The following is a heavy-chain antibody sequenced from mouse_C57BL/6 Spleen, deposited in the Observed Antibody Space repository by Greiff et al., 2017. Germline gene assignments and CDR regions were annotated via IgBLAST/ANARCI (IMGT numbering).Heavy chain of an antibody. D-gene: IGHD1-1*01. CDR3: ASPYGSSYPAWFAY. CDR2: IDPEDGET. CDR1: GFNINDYY. V-gene: IGHV14-2*01. Sequence: EVQLQQSGAELVKPGASVKLSCTASGFNINDYYMHWVKQRTEPGLEWIGRIDPEDGETKYAPKFQGKATITADASSNTAYLLRSSLTSEDAAVYYCASPYGSSYPAWFAYWGQGTLVTVSA. J-gene: IGHJ3*01.